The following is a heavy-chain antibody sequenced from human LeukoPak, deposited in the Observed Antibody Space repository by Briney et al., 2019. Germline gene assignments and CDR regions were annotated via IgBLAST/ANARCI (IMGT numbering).Heavy chain of an antibody. Sequence: GGSLRLSCAASGFTFSSFSMTWVRQASGKGLEWVSSIRSRGNYVYYADAVKGRFTVSRDNARNSLYLQINNLRAEDTAVYSCARDHGDSDYWGQGTLVTVSS. CDR2: IRSRGNYV. CDR3: ARDHGDSDY. CDR1: GFTFSSFS. V-gene: IGHV3-21*01. J-gene: IGHJ4*02. D-gene: IGHD4-17*01.